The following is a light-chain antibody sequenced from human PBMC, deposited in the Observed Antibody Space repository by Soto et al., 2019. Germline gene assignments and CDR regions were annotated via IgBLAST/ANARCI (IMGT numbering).Light chain of an antibody. CDR1: QSISIW. Sequence: DIQMTQSPSTLSASVGDRVTITCRASQSISIWLAWYQQEPGKAPNLLIYKASSLQSGFPSRFSGSGSGTEFTLTIGSLQPDDFATYYCQHYNSYPPWTFGQGTKVEIK. V-gene: IGKV1-5*03. CDR3: QHYNSYPPWT. J-gene: IGKJ1*01. CDR2: KAS.